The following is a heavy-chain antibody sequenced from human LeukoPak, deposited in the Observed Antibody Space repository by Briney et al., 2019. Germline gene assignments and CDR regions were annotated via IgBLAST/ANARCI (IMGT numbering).Heavy chain of an antibody. D-gene: IGHD5-18*01. CDR3: ARDLVDTAMVLDC. J-gene: IGHJ4*02. CDR2: IYYSGTT. CDR1: GGSISSSSYY. Sequence: SETLSLTCTASGGSISSSSYYWGWIRQPPGKGLEWIGSIYYSGTTYYNPSLKSRVTISVDTSKNQFSLKVTSVTAADTAVYYCARDLVDTAMVLDCWGQGTLVTVSS. V-gene: IGHV4-39*07.